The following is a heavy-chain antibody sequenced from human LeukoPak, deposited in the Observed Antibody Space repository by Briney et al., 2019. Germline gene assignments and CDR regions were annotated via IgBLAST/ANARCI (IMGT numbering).Heavy chain of an antibody. CDR2: ISYDGSNK. J-gene: IGHJ5*02. Sequence: GGSLRLSCVASGFTFSSYVMHWVRPAPGTGLEWVAVISYDGSNKYYANSVKGRFTISKDNSKNTLYQQMNSLRTEDTAVYYCARSYYYGSGSLFDPWGQGTLVTVSS. V-gene: IGHV3-30*04. CDR1: GFTFSSYV. D-gene: IGHD3-10*01. CDR3: ARSYYYGSGSLFDP.